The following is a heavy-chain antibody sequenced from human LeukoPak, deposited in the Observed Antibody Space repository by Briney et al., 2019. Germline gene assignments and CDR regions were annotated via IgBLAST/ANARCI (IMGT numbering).Heavy chain of an antibody. Sequence: GGTLRLFCAASGLTFNNYGMHWVRQAPGTGLEWVADISYDGRNIHYPDSVKGRFTISRDISTDTLWLQMDSLRTEDTAVYYCAKGPLRGTAAAIDYWGQGTLVTVSS. J-gene: IGHJ4*02. CDR3: AKGPLRGTAAAIDY. V-gene: IGHV3-30*18. CDR1: GLTFNNYG. D-gene: IGHD2-2*01. CDR2: ISYDGRNI.